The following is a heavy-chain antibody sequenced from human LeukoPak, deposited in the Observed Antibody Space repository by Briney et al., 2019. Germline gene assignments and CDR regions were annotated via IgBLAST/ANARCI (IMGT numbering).Heavy chain of an antibody. D-gene: IGHD6-13*01. V-gene: IGHV1-69*13. Sequence: GASVKVSCKASGYTFTSYGISWVRQAPGQGLEWMGGIIPIFGTANYAQKFQGRVTITADESTSTAYMELSSLRSEDTAVYYCASNPLGHSSRYYYYYMDVWGKGTTVTVSS. J-gene: IGHJ6*03. CDR3: ASNPLGHSSRYYYYYMDV. CDR2: IIPIFGTA. CDR1: GYTFTSYG.